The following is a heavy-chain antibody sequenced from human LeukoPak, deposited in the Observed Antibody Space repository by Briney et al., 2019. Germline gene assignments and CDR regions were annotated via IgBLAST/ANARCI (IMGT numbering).Heavy chain of an antibody. Sequence: GASVKVSCKASGYSFTSYGISWVRQAPGQGLEWMGWISAYNGNTNYAQKLQGRVTMTTDTSTSTAYMELRSLRSDDTAMYYCARAENYYGPGSYYNGGQFDPWGQGTLVTVSS. D-gene: IGHD3-10*01. CDR3: ARAENYYGPGSYYNGGQFDP. CDR2: ISAYNGNT. V-gene: IGHV1-18*01. CDR1: GYSFTSYG. J-gene: IGHJ5*02.